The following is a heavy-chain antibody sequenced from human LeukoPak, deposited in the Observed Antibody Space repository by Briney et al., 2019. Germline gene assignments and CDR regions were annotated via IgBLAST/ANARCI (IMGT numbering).Heavy chain of an antibody. CDR1: GFTFSSYE. J-gene: IGHJ4*02. CDR3: ARMVWFGEPGFDY. CDR2: IGSSGSTI. V-gene: IGHV3-48*03. Sequence: GGSLRLSCAASGFTFSSYEMNWVRQAPGKGLEWVSYIGSSGSTIYYADSVKGRFTISGDNAKNSLYLQMNSLRAEDTAVYYCARMVWFGEPGFDYWGQGTLVTVSS. D-gene: IGHD3-10*01.